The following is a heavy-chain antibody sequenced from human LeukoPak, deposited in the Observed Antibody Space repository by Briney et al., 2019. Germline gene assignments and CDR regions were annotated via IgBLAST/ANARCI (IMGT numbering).Heavy chain of an antibody. V-gene: IGHV3-23*01. J-gene: IGHJ4*02. CDR3: AKDLSDIAARIVVVVTD. D-gene: IGHD2-15*01. CDR1: GFTFSSYA. CDR2: ISGSGGST. Sequence: GVLRLSCAASGFTFSSYAMSWVRQAPGKGLEWVSAISGSGGSTYYADSVKGRFTISRDNSKNTLYLQMNSLRAEDTAVYYCAKDLSDIAARIVVVVTDWGQGTLVTVSS.